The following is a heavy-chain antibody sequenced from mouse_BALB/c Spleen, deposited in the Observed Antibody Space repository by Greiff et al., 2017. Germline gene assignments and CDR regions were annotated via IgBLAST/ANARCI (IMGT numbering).Heavy chain of an antibody. J-gene: IGHJ3*01. CDR2: ILPGSGST. CDR1: GYTFSSYW. V-gene: IGHV1-9*01. D-gene: IGHD3-1*01. Sequence: QVQLQQSGAELMKPGASVKISCKATGYTFSSYWIEWVKQRPGHGLEWIGEILPGSGSTNYNEKFKGKATFTADTSSNTAYMQLSSLTSEDSAVYYCARGHSPFAYWGQGTLVTVSA. CDR3: ARGHSPFAY.